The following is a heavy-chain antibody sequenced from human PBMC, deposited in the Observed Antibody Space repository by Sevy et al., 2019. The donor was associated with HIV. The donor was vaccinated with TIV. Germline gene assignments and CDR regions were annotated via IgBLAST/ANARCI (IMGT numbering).Heavy chain of an antibody. Sequence: GGSLRLSCAASGFTFSNAWMSWVRQAPGKGLEWVGRIKSKTDGGTTDYAAPVKGRFTISRDDSKNTLYLQMNSLKTEDTAVYYCTTVSIAARPVFSHHFDYWGQGTLVTVSS. CDR1: GFTFSNAW. CDR2: IKSKTDGGTT. D-gene: IGHD6-6*01. CDR3: TTVSIAARPVFSHHFDY. J-gene: IGHJ4*02. V-gene: IGHV3-15*01.